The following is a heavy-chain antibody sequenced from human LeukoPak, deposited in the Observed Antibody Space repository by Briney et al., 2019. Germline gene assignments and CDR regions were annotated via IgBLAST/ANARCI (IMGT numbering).Heavy chain of an antibody. V-gene: IGHV1-69*04. Sequence: SVKVSCKASGGTFSSYAISWVRQAPGQGLEWMGRITPILGIANYAQKFQGRVTITADKSTSTAYMELSSLRSEDTAVYYCARDGELGYCSSTSCPSNWFDPWGQGTLVTVSS. D-gene: IGHD2-2*01. J-gene: IGHJ5*02. CDR1: GGTFSSYA. CDR3: ARDGELGYCSSTSCPSNWFDP. CDR2: ITPILGIA.